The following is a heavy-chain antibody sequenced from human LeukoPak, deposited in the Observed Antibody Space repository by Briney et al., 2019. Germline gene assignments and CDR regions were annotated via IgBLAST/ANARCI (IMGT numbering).Heavy chain of an antibody. CDR3: ATSQPLLLTYFDY. CDR2: ISSGGRTV. J-gene: IGHJ4*02. Sequence: PGGSLRLSCAASVFTFSSYEMNWVRQAPEKGLEWVAHISSGGRTVYYADSVKGRFTISRDSAKNSLYLQMTSLRAADTAVYYCATSQPLLLTYFDYWGQGTLVTVSS. D-gene: IGHD2-21*02. CDR1: VFTFSSYE. V-gene: IGHV3-48*03.